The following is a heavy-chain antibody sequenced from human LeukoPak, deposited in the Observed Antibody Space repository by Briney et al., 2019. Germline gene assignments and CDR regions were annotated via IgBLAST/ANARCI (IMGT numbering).Heavy chain of an antibody. D-gene: IGHD4-23*01. Sequence: SETLSLTCAVYGGSFSGYYWSWIRQPPGKGLGWVGEINHSGSTNYNPSLKSRVTISVDTSKNQFSLKLSSVTAADTAVYYCARGNGGNYYFDYWGQGTLVTVSS. CDR1: GGSFSGYY. CDR3: ARGNGGNYYFDY. CDR2: INHSGST. V-gene: IGHV4-34*01. J-gene: IGHJ4*02.